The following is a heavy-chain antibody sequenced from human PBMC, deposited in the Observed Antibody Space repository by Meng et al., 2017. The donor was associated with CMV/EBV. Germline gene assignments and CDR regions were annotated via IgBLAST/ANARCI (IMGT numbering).Heavy chain of an antibody. D-gene: IGHD5-12*01. Sequence: GPLRLSCAVYGGSFSGYYWSWIRQPPGKGLEWIGEINHSGSTNYNPSLKSRVTISVDTSKNQFSLKLSSVTAADTAVYYCARGKVDIVNWGQGTLVTVSS. CDR2: INHSGST. CDR1: GGSFSGYY. J-gene: IGHJ4*02. CDR3: ARGKVDIVN. V-gene: IGHV4-34*01.